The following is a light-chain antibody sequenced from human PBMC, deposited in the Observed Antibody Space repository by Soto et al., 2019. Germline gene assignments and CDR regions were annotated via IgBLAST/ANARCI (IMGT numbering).Light chain of an antibody. J-gene: IGLJ2*01. CDR3: SSYAGSNNFVV. CDR1: SSDVGAYSY. CDR2: EVS. Sequence: QSVLTQPPSASGSPGQSVTISCTGTSSDVGAYSYVSWYQQHPGKAPKLMIYEVSKRPSGVPDRFSGSKSGNTASLTVSGLQAEDEADYYCSSYAGSNNFVVFGGGIKLTVL. V-gene: IGLV2-8*01.